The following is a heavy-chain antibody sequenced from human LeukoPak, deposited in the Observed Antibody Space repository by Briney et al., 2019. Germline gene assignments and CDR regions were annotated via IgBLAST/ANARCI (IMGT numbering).Heavy chain of an antibody. Sequence: SETLSLTCTVSGGSISSSSYYWGWIRQPAGKGLEWIGRLYISGSTDYNPSLKSRVTISVDTSKNQLSMRLSSVTAADTAVYYCARAIWFGEGHDYWGQGTLVTVSS. CDR1: GGSISSSSYY. V-gene: IGHV4-61*02. CDR2: LYISGST. D-gene: IGHD3-10*01. CDR3: ARAIWFGEGHDY. J-gene: IGHJ4*02.